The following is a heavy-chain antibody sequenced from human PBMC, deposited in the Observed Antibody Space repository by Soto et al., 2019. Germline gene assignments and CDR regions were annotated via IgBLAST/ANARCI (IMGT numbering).Heavy chain of an antibody. CDR1: GFTFSSYA. CDR2: ISGSGGST. V-gene: IGHV3-23*01. CDR3: ATPPSPTTDWTTGVCSYPCRNYYYYGMYV. J-gene: IGHJ6*02. Sequence: GGSLRLSCAASGFTFSSYAMSWVRQAPGKGLEWVSAISGSGGSTYYADSVKGRFTISRDNSKNTLYLQMNSLRAEDTAVYYCATPPSPTTDWTTGVCSYPCRNYYYYGMYVWGQGTPVTVSS. D-gene: IGHD2-8*01.